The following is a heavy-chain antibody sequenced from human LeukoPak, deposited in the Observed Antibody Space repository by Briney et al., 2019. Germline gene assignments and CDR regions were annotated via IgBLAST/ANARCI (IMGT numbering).Heavy chain of an antibody. CDR1: GFTFDDDA. CDR3: AKILNPHAFDI. V-gene: IGHV3-43*02. CDR2: VTANGGGT. D-gene: IGHD1-14*01. J-gene: IGHJ3*02. Sequence: GGSLRLSCAASGFTFDDDAMHWVRQAPGKGSEWVSYVTANGGGTYYADSVKGRFVISRDNSKNSLYLQMNILRPEDTALYYCAKILNPHAFDIWGQGTMVTVSS.